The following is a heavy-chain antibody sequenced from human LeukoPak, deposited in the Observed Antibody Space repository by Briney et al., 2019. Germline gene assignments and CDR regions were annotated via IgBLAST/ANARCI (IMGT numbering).Heavy chain of an antibody. V-gene: IGHV4-59*08. CDR3: ARALGAFDI. CDR1: GGSISSYY. J-gene: IGHJ3*02. CDR2: IYYSGST. Sequence: PSETLSLTCTVSGGSISSYYWSWIRQPPGKGLEWIGYIYYSGSTNYNPPLKSRVTISVDTSKNQFSLRLSSVTAADTAVYYCARALGAFDIWGQGTMVTVSS.